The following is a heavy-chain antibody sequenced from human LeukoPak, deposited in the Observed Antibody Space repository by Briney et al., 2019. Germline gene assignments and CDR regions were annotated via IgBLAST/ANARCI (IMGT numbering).Heavy chain of an antibody. CDR3: ARRATAHGMDV. CDR2: INSDGISI. J-gene: IGHJ6*02. V-gene: IGHV3-74*01. CDR1: GFSFSSYW. Sequence: GGSLRLPCTASGFSFSSYWMYWVRRAPGRGLVWVSRINSDGISISYADSVKGRFTISRDSAKNTLYLQMNSLRAEDTAVYYCARRATAHGMDVWGQGTTVTVSS.